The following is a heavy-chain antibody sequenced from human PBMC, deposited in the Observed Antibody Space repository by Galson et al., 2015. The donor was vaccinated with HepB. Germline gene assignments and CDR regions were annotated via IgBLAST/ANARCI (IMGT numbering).Heavy chain of an antibody. D-gene: IGHD2-15*01. CDR3: ASLVAYYSFALDG. J-gene: IGHJ6*04. V-gene: IGHV3-74*01. CDR1: GFTFNKYW. Sequence: ALRLSCAASGFTFNKYWMYWVRHAPGKGRVWVSRIRSDGGSEAYADSVGGRFTVSRDNAKNGLYLQMNSLRVEDTAVYYCASLVAYYSFALDGWGEGTPVTVSS. CDR2: IRSDGGSE.